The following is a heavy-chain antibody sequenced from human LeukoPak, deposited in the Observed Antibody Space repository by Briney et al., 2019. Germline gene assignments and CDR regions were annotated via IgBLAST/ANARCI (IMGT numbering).Heavy chain of an antibody. J-gene: IGHJ5*02. CDR3: ARVSDYYDSSGYYKGGNWFDP. Sequence: SETLSLTCTVSGGSISSYYWSWIRQPPGKGLEWIGYIYYSGSTNYNPSLKSRVTISVDTSKNQFSLKLSSVTAADTAVYYCARVSDYYDSSGYYKGGNWFDPWGQGTLVTVSS. CDR1: GGSISSYY. D-gene: IGHD3-22*01. V-gene: IGHV4-59*01. CDR2: IYYSGST.